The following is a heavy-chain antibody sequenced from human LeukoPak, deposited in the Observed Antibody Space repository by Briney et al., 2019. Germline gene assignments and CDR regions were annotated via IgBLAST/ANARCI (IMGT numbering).Heavy chain of an antibody. V-gene: IGHV3-66*01. CDR1: VFTVSSNY. J-gene: IGHJ4*02. CDR2: IYSGGST. CDR3: VRKGFSRGKYYFDS. Sequence: GGSLRLSCAASVFTVSSNYMSWVRQARGKGREWVSVIYSGGSTYYADSVKGRCTISRDNSKNSLYLQMSSLRAEDTAVYYCVRKGFSRGKYYFDSWGQGTRVPVSS. D-gene: IGHD3-10*01.